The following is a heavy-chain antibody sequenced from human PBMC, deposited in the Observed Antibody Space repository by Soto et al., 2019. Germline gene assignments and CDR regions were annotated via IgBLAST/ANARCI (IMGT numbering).Heavy chain of an antibody. CDR2: MDPSDSYT. Sequence: EVQLVQSGAEVKKPGESLRISCKGSGYSFTSYWISWVRQMPGKGLEWMGSMDPSDSYTNYSPSFQGHVTISADKSISTAYLQWSSLKASDTAMYYCASQTTVTTYDAFDIWGQGTMVTVSS. V-gene: IGHV5-10-1*01. D-gene: IGHD4-17*01. J-gene: IGHJ3*02. CDR1: GYSFTSYW. CDR3: ASQTTVTTYDAFDI.